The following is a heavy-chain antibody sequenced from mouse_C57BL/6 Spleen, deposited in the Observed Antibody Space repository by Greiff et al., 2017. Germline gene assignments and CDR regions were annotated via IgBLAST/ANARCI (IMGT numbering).Heavy chain of an antibody. J-gene: IGHJ2*01. CDR3: ARPGWSNYDYDY. V-gene: IGHV5-4*01. CDR2: ISDGGSYT. D-gene: IGHD2-5*01. Sequence: EVQLVESGGGLVKPGGSLKLSCAASGFTFSSYAMSWVRQTPEKRLEWVATISDGGSYTYYPDNVKGRFTVSRDNAKNPLYLQRSHQKSEDTAMYYWARPGWSNYDYDYWGQGTTLTVSS. CDR1: GFTFSSYA.